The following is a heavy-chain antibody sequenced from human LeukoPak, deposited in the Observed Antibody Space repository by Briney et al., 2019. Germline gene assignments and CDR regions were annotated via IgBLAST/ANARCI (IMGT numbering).Heavy chain of an antibody. CDR1: GGSISYGGYY. D-gene: IGHD5-12*01. V-gene: IGHV4-31*03. CDR2: VSYSGST. J-gene: IGHJ5*02. Sequence: SETLSLTCTVSGGSISYGGYYWSWIRQHPGKGLEWIGYVSYSGSTYYNASLESRLSISVDTSKNQFSLNLRPVTAADTAVYYCARAPRGYSGYDFSYWFDPWGQGILVTVSS. CDR3: ARAPRGYSGYDFSYWFDP.